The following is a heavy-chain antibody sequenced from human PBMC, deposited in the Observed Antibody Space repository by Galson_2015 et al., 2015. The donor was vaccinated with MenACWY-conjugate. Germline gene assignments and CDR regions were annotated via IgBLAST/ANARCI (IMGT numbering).Heavy chain of an antibody. J-gene: IGHJ3*02. D-gene: IGHD5-24*01. CDR2: VSYDGSSK. CDR3: VRAEGWLRSAFDI. V-gene: IGHV3-30*01. Sequence: SLRLSCAASGFRFRSYTLYWVRQAPGEGLEWVAVVSYDGSSKYYADSVKGRFTISRDNSKNTVSLQMNSLRPEDTAVYYCVRAEGWLRSAFDIWGQGTMVTVSS. CDR1: GFRFRSYT.